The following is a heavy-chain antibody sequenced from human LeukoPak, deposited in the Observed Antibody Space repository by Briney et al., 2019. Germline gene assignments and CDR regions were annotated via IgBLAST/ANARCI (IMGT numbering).Heavy chain of an antibody. Sequence: GASVKVSCKASGYTFTGYYMHWVRQAPGQRLEWMGWINPNSGGTNYAQKFQGRVTMTRDTSISTAYMELSRLRSDDTAVYYCASARDSGSYPSPFDYWGQGTLVTVSS. CDR1: GYTFTGYY. J-gene: IGHJ4*02. V-gene: IGHV1-2*02. CDR3: ASARDSGSYPSPFDY. CDR2: INPNSGGT. D-gene: IGHD1-26*01.